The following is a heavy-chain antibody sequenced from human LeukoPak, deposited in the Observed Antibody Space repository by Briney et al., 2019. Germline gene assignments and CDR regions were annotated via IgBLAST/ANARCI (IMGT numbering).Heavy chain of an antibody. J-gene: IGHJ5*02. CDR2: IYYSGST. V-gene: IGHV4-59*08. D-gene: IGHD6-13*01. Sequence: SETLSLTCTVSGGSISSYYWSWLRQPPGKGLEWIGYIYYSGSTNYNPSLKSRVTISVDTSKNQFSLKLSSVTAADTAVYYCARLAAAGTLVRWFDPWGQGTLVTVSS. CDR1: GGSISSYY. CDR3: ARLAAAGTLVRWFDP.